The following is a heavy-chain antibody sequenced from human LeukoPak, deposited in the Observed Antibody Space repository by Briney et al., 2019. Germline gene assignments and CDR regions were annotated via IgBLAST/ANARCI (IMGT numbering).Heavy chain of an antibody. CDR2: IYSGGST. CDR1: GFIVSSNY. D-gene: IGHD5-18*01. V-gene: IGHV3-53*01. Sequence: GGSLRLSCAASGFIVSSNYMNWVRQAPGKGLEWVSVIYSGGSTYYADSVKGRFTISRDNSKNTLYLQMNSLRAEDTAVYYCAKDGHTAMVYYYYGMDVWGQGTTVTVSS. CDR3: AKDGHTAMVYYYYGMDV. J-gene: IGHJ6*02.